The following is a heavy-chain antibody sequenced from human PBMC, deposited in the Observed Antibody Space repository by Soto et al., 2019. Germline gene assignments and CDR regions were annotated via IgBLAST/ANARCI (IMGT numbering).Heavy chain of an antibody. CDR3: ARGLINRRALRSYFDY. V-gene: IGHV4-34*01. J-gene: IGHJ4*02. D-gene: IGHD3-16*01. CDR1: GGYFSGYH. CDR2: INHAGSA. Sequence: PSETLSLTYSVYGGYFSGYHWTWIRRPPGKVLDXIGEINHAGSANCNPSLNGRVTISVDTSKKQFSLKLSSVTAADTAVYYCARGLINRRALRSYFDYWGQGALVTVSS.